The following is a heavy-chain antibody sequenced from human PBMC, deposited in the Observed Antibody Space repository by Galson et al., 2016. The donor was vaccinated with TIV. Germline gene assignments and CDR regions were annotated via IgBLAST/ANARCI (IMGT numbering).Heavy chain of an antibody. CDR3: TTVRLGGSGGMDL. J-gene: IGHJ6*02. CDR1: GYNFTDYY. Sequence: VKVSCKVSGYNFTDYYLHWMQQAPGKGFEWMGHVDPEDGQTKYAPKFQGRVTMTADTSTDTAYMELASLRSEDTAIYYCTTVRLGGSGGMDLGGQGTTVIVSS. V-gene: IGHV1-69-2*01. CDR2: VDPEDGQT. D-gene: IGHD2-8*02.